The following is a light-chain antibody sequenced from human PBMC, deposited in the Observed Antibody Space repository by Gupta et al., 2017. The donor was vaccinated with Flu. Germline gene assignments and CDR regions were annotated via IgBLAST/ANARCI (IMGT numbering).Light chain of an antibody. V-gene: IGKV3-11*01. CDR1: QSVSIY. CDR3: QQRGNWPYT. CDR2: DAS. Sequence: EFVLTQSPATLFLSTGERATLSCRASQSVSIYLAWYQQKPGQTLRLLIYDASNRATGIPARFSASGSGTDFTLTISSLEPEDFAVYYCQQRGNWPYTFGQGTKLEIK. J-gene: IGKJ2*01.